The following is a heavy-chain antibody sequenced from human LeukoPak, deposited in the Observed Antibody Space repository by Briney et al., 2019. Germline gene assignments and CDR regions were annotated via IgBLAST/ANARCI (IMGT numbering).Heavy chain of an antibody. D-gene: IGHD6-13*01. Sequence: SETLSLTCAVYGGSFSGYYWSWIRQPPGKGLEWIGEINHSGSTNYNPSLKSRVTLSVDTSKNQFSLKLSSVTAADTAVYYCARDRQQLGNYYYYYMDVWGKGTTVTVSS. CDR2: INHSGST. CDR1: GGSFSGYY. J-gene: IGHJ6*03. V-gene: IGHV4-34*01. CDR3: ARDRQQLGNYYYYYMDV.